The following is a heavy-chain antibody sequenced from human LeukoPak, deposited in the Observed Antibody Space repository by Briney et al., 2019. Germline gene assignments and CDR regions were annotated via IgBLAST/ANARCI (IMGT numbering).Heavy chain of an antibody. CDR2: IYHSGST. Sequence: PSETLSLTCAVSAYSISSGYYWGWIRQPPGKGLEWIGSIYHSGSTYYNPSLKSRVTISVDTSKNQFSLKLSSVTAADTAVYYCACSSGPSSPVDYWGQGTLVTVSS. CDR3: ACSSGPSSPVDY. CDR1: AYSISSGYY. D-gene: IGHD6-19*01. V-gene: IGHV4-38-2*01. J-gene: IGHJ4*02.